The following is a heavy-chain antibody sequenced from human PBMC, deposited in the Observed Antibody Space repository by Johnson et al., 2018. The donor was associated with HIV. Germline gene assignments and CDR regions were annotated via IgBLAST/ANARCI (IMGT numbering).Heavy chain of an antibody. Sequence: QVQLVESGGGVVQPGRSLRLSCAASGFTFSSYAMHWVRQAPGKGLEWVAVISYDGSNKYYADSVKGRFTISRDNAKNSLYLQMNSLRAEDTALYYCARGRYYYDSSGSDAFDIWGQGTMVTVSS. CDR3: ARGRYYYDSSGSDAFDI. CDR1: GFTFSSYA. V-gene: IGHV3-30-3*01. CDR2: ISYDGSNK. J-gene: IGHJ3*02. D-gene: IGHD3-22*01.